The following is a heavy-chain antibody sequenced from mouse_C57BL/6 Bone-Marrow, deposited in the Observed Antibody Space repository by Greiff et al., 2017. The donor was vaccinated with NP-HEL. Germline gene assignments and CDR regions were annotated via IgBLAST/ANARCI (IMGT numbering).Heavy chain of an antibody. Sequence: VQGVESDAELVKPGASVKISCKVSGYTFTDHTIHWMKQRPEQGLEWIGYIYPRDGSTKYNEKFKGKTTLTADKSSSTACMQLNSLTSEDSAVYFCARYSDGYYEAWFAYWGQGTLVTVSA. D-gene: IGHD2-3*01. CDR2: IYPRDGST. CDR1: GYTFTDHT. CDR3: ARYSDGYYEAWFAY. J-gene: IGHJ3*01. V-gene: IGHV1-78*01.